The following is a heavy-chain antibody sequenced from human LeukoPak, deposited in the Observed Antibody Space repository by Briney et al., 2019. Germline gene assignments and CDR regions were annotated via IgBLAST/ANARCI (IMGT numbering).Heavy chain of an antibody. CDR3: ARAAVGAAAGSPFDY. V-gene: IGHV1-18*01. CDR2: ISAYNGNT. D-gene: IGHD6-13*01. Sequence: ASVKVSCKASGGTFSSYGISWVRQAPGQGLEWMGWISAYNGNTNYAQKLQGRVTMTTDTSTSTAYMELRSLRSDDTAVYYCARAAVGAAAGSPFDYWGQGTLVTVSS. J-gene: IGHJ4*02. CDR1: GGTFSSYG.